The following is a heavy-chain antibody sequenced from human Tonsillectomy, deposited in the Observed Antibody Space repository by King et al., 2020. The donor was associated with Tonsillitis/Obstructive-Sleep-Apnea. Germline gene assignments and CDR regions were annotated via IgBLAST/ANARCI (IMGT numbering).Heavy chain of an antibody. Sequence: QLVQSGGGLVKPGGSLRLSCAGSGFSFADAWMSWVRQVPGKGLEWVGRVRSKGGGGSTEFPAPVKGRLTMSRDDSRNKVYLQINGLETEDTGLYYCVADVPHPLAQIDFWGRGTLVTVSS. CDR1: GFSFADAW. J-gene: IGHJ4*02. CDR3: VADVPHPLAQIDF. V-gene: IGHV3-15*01. CDR2: VRSKGGGGST.